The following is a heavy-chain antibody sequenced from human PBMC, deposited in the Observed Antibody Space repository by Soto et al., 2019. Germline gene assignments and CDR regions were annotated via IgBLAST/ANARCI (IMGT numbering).Heavy chain of an antibody. J-gene: IGHJ6*04. D-gene: IGHD1-26*01. CDR3: AAATELYHYYHYYGMDV. V-gene: IGHV1-58*01. CDR2: IVVGSGNT. Sequence: TSVNVSCKASGFTFTSSAVQWVRQARVQRLEWIGWIVVGSGNTNYAQKFQERVTITRDMSTSTAYMEMRSLRSEDTAVYYCAAATELYHYYHYYGMDVWGKATKVPVS. CDR1: GFTFTSSA.